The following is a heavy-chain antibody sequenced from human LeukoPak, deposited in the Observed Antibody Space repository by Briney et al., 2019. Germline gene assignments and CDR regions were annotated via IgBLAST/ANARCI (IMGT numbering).Heavy chain of an antibody. CDR1: GFTFSSYA. D-gene: IGHD3-22*01. CDR3: ARDPTSGYYYDSSGYSDY. CDR2: ISYDESNE. Sequence: GGSLRLSCAASGFTFSSYAMHWVRQAPGKGLEWVAVISYDESNEYYADSVKGRFTISRDNSENTLYLQMNSLRAEDTAVYYCARDPTSGYYYDSSGYSDYWGQGTLVTVSS. V-gene: IGHV3-30*04. J-gene: IGHJ4*02.